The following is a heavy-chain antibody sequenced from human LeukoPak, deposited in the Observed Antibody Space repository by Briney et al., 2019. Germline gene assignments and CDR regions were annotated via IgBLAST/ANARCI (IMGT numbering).Heavy chain of an antibody. CDR1: GFTFSSYA. CDR3: ARERWFRVPAAMGYGHYYYGMDV. CDR2: ISYDGSNK. D-gene: IGHD2-2*01. Sequence: GRSLSLSCAASGFTFSSYAMHWVRQAPGKGLEWVAVISYDGSNKYYADSVKGRFTISRDNSKYTLYLQMNSLRAEDTAVYYCARERWFRVPAAMGYGHYYYGMDVWGQGTTVTVSS. V-gene: IGHV3-30-3*01. J-gene: IGHJ6*02.